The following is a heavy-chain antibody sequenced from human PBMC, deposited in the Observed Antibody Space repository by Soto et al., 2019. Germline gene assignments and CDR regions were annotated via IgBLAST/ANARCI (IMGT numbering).Heavy chain of an antibody. J-gene: IGHJ3*02. CDR3: ATYVVVPAAILDSDAFDI. Sequence: SVKVSCKASGGTFSSYAISWVRQAPGQGLEWMGGIIPNFGTANYAQKFQGRVTITADKSTSTAYMELSSLRSEDTAVYYCATYVVVPAAILDSDAFDIWGQGTMVTVSS. V-gene: IGHV1-69*06. D-gene: IGHD2-2*02. CDR2: IIPNFGTA. CDR1: GGTFSSYA.